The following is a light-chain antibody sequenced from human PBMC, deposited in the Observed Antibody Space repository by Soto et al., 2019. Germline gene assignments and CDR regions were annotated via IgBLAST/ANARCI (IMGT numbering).Light chain of an antibody. CDR3: CSYAGSYSWV. V-gene: IGLV2-11*01. Sequence: QSALTQPRSVSGSPGQSVTISCTGTSSDVGGYNYVPGYQQHPGQAPKLMIYDVSQRPSGVPDRFSGSKSGNTASLTISGLQTDDEGDYYCCSYAGSYSWVFGGGTKVTVL. J-gene: IGLJ3*02. CDR2: DVS. CDR1: SSDVGGYNY.